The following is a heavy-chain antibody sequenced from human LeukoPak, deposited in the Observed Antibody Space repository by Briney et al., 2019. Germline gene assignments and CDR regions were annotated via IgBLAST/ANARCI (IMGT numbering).Heavy chain of an antibody. D-gene: IGHD3-3*01. Sequence: GGSLRLSCVGSGFTFNIYGIHWVRQAPGKGLEWVAFIRYDGSNKYYADSVKGRFTISRDNSKNTLYLQMNSLRAEDTAVYYCAKGGTYYDFWSGYPASPHFDYWGQGTLVTVSS. J-gene: IGHJ4*02. CDR2: IRYDGSNK. V-gene: IGHV3-30*02. CDR1: GFTFNIYG. CDR3: AKGGTYYDFWSGYPASPHFDY.